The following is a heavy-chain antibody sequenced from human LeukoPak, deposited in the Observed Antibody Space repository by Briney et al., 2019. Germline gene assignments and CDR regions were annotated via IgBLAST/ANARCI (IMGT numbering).Heavy chain of an antibody. Sequence: PSETLSLTCAVSGYSISSGYYWGWIRQPPGKGLEWIGSIYHSGSTYYNPSLKSRVTISVDTSKSQFSLKLSSVTAADTAVYYCARLKPRIAAADYWGQGTLVTVSS. CDR2: IYHSGST. D-gene: IGHD6-13*01. J-gene: IGHJ4*02. CDR1: GYSISSGYY. V-gene: IGHV4-38-2*01. CDR3: ARLKPRIAAADY.